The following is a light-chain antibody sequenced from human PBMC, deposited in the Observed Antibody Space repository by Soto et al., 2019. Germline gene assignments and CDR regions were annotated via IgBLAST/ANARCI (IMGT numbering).Light chain of an antibody. CDR1: QSLVSSDGNTY. Sequence: DVVVTQSPLSLPVTLGQPASISCKSSQSLVSSDGNTYVNWFQQRPGQSPRRLIYKVSNRDSGVPDRFSGSGSGTDFTLQISRVEAEDVGIYYCMQGSHWPPFTFGQGTKLEI. CDR3: MQGSHWPPFT. CDR2: KVS. J-gene: IGKJ2*01. V-gene: IGKV2-30*01.